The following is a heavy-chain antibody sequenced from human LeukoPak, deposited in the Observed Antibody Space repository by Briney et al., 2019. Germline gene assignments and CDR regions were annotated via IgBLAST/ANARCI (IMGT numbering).Heavy chain of an antibody. D-gene: IGHD5-12*01. Sequence: PGRSLRLSCAASGFTFDDYAMHWVRQAPGKGLEWVSGISWNSGSIGYADSVKGRFTISRDNSKNTLYLQMNSLRAEDTAVYYCARVNSGYDYWGQGTLVTVSS. CDR1: GFTFDDYA. J-gene: IGHJ4*02. CDR2: ISWNSGSI. V-gene: IGHV3-9*01. CDR3: ARVNSGYDY.